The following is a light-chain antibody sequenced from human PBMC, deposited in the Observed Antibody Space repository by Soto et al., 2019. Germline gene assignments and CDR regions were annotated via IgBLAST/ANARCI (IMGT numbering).Light chain of an antibody. V-gene: IGKV3-11*01. CDR1: QSVDNY. J-gene: IGKJ4*01. CDR3: QQRSKWPRA. CDR2: DAS. Sequence: EIVLTQSPDTLSLSPGDRATLSCRASQSVDNYLVWYQQRPGQAPRLLNYDASTRATGIPGRFTGSGSGTDFSLTISSLEPEDCAVYYCQQRSKWPRAFGGGTKVEIK.